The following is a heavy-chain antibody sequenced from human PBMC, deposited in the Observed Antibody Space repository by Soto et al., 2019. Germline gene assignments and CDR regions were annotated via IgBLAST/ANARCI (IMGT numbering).Heavy chain of an antibody. V-gene: IGHV4-34*01. CDR2: INHNGIT. J-gene: IGHJ4*02. CDR3: ALDTSGSD. D-gene: IGHD1-26*01. CDR1: GGSLSVYY. Sequence: QVQLQQWGAGLLKPSETLSLTCAVYGGSLSVYYWSWIRQPPGKGLEWIGEINHNGITNYNPSLKSRVTISVDTSNKQFSLKLSSVTAADTAVYYCALDTSGSDWGQGTLVTVSS.